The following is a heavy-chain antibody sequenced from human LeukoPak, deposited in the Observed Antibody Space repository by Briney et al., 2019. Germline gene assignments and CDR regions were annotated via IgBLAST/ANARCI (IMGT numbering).Heavy chain of an antibody. J-gene: IGHJ5*02. CDR2: ITTSSIYK. CDR3: ARVGYYGSFWFDP. V-gene: IGHV3-21*04. CDR1: GFTFSSYN. Sequence: GGSLRLSCAASGFTFSSYNMNWVRQAPGKGLEWVSSITTSSIYKYYGDSVKGRFTISRDNSKNTVYLQMNSLRAEDTAVYYCARVGYYGSFWFDPWGQGTLVTVSS. D-gene: IGHD3-10*01.